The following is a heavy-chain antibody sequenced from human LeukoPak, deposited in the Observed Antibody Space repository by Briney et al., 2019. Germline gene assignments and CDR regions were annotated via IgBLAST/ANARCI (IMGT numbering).Heavy chain of an antibody. CDR2: VWYDGSNK. CDR3: SKGGRSSSCLLCPDY. V-gene: IGHV3-33*06. Sequence: GGSLRLSCAASGFTFSSYGMHWVRQAPGKGLEWVAVVWYDGSNKYYADSVKGRFTISRDNSKNTLYLQMNSLRAEDTAVYYCSKGGRSSSCLLCPDYWGQGTLVTVSS. D-gene: IGHD6-13*01. J-gene: IGHJ4*02. CDR1: GFTFSSYG.